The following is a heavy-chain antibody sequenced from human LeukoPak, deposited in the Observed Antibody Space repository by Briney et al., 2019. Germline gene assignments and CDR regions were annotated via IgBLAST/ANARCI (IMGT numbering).Heavy chain of an antibody. CDR2: IIPILGIA. J-gene: IGHJ6*02. Sequence: SVKVSCKASGGTFSSYAISWVRQAPGQGLEWMGRIIPILGIANYAQKFQGRVTITADKSTSTAYMELSSLRSEDTAVYYCARVGRDPSYYYYGMDVWGQGTRVTVSS. CDR1: GGTFSSYA. V-gene: IGHV1-69*04. CDR3: ARVGRDPSYYYYGMDV.